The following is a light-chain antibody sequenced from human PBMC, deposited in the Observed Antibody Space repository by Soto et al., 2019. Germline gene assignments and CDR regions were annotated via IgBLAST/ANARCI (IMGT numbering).Light chain of an antibody. CDR3: QQYNNGLT. Sequence: EIVMTQSPATLSVSPGERATLSCRASQSVSSNLAWYQQTPGQAPRLLIYGASTRATDIPARFSGSGSGTEFTLTISSLQSEDFAVYYCQQYNNGLTFGGGTKVEIK. CDR1: QSVSSN. CDR2: GAS. J-gene: IGKJ4*01. V-gene: IGKV3-15*01.